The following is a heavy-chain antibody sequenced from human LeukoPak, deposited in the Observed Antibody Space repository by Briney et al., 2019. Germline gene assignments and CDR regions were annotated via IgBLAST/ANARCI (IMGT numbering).Heavy chain of an antibody. CDR2: IWYDGSRD. V-gene: IGHV3-33*01. CDR1: GFTFSSYG. J-gene: IGHJ3*02. CDR3: ARDRAYGFDI. Sequence: GGSLRLSCAASGFTFSSYGFHWVRQAPGKGLEWVAIIWYDGSRDYYADSVKGRLTISRDNSKNTLYLQMNSLRAGDTAVYYCARDRAYGFDIWGQGTMVTVSS.